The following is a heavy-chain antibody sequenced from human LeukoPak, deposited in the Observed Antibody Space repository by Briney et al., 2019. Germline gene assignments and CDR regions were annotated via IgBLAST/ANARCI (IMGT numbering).Heavy chain of an antibody. CDR3: ARVVRGYYTNAFDI. Sequence: SETLSLTCTVSGGSISSYYWSWIRQPPGKGLEWIGYIYYSGSTNYNPSLKSRVTISVDTSKNQFSLKLSSVTAADTAVYYCARVVRGYYTNAFDIWGQGTMVTVSS. CDR1: GGSISSYY. V-gene: IGHV4-59*01. D-gene: IGHD3-3*01. J-gene: IGHJ3*02. CDR2: IYYSGST.